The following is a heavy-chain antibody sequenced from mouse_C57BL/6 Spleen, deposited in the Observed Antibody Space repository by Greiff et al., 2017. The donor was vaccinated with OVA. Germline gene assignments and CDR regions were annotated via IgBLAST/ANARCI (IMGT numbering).Heavy chain of an antibody. CDR1: GYTFTSYW. Sequence: VQLQQSGAELAKPGASVKLSCKASGYTFTSYWMHWVKQRPGQGLEWIGYINPSSGYTKYNQKFKDKATLTADKSSSTAYMQLSRLTYDDSSVYYCARSDGYDVEDDWGQGTTLTVSS. D-gene: IGHD2-2*01. CDR3: ARSDGYDVEDD. J-gene: IGHJ2*01. V-gene: IGHV1-7*01. CDR2: INPSSGYT.